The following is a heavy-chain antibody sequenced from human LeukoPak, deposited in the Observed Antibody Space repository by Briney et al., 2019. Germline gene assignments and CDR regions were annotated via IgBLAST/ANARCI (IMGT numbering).Heavy chain of an antibody. Sequence: GGSLRLSCAASGFTFSNAWTSWVRQAPGKGLEWVGRIKSKTDGGTTDYAAPVKGRFTISRDDSKNTLYLQMNSLKTEDTAVYYCTTTHYYDSSGYFSPPVDYWGQGTLVTVSS. CDR2: IKSKTDGGTT. J-gene: IGHJ4*02. V-gene: IGHV3-15*01. CDR1: GFTFSNAW. CDR3: TTTHYYDSSGYFSPPVDY. D-gene: IGHD3-22*01.